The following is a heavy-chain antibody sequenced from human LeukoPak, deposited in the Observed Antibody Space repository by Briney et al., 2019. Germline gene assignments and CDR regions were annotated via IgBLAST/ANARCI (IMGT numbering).Heavy chain of an antibody. Sequence: GGSLRLSCAASGFTFSSYAMSWVRQAPWKGLEWVSAISGSGGSTYYADSVKGRFTISRDNSKNTLYLQMNSLRAEDTAVYYCAKPTMGYCSGGSCHSYAFDIWGQGTMVTVSS. D-gene: IGHD2-15*01. CDR1: GFTFSSYA. CDR2: ISGSGGST. V-gene: IGHV3-23*01. J-gene: IGHJ3*02. CDR3: AKPTMGYCSGGSCHSYAFDI.